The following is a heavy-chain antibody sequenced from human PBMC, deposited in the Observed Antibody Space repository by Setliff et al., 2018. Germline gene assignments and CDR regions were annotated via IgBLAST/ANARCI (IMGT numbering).Heavy chain of an antibody. CDR1: GFSFRNCW. D-gene: IGHD6-6*01. J-gene: IGHJ4*02. Sequence: GGSLRLSCVATGFSFRNCWASWVRQAQGKGPEWISKISGGGTTMFYADSVRGRLTVSRDNAKNSLYLQMNSLRADDTALYYCAMTARVPGFWGQGTLVTVSS. V-gene: IGHV3-48*03. CDR3: AMTARVPGF. CDR2: ISGGGTTM.